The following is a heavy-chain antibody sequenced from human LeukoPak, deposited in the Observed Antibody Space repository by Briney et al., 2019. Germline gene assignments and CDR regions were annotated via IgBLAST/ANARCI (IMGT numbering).Heavy chain of an antibody. J-gene: IGHJ4*02. CDR3: AKGDYDFWRGPLDY. CDR1: GFTFSSYA. CDR2: ISGSGGST. V-gene: IGHV3-23*01. D-gene: IGHD3-3*01. Sequence: GGSLPLPCAASGFTFSSYAMSWVRQAPGKGLEWVSAISGSGGSTYYADSVKGRFTISRDNSKNTLYLQMNSLRAEDTAVYYCAKGDYDFWRGPLDYWGQGSLVTVSS.